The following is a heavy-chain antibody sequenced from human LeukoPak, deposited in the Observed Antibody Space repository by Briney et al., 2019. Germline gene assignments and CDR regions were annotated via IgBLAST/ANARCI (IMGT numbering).Heavy chain of an antibody. V-gene: IGHV3-23*01. J-gene: IGHJ4*02. CDR2: ISASGP. CDR1: GFTFSRLA. Sequence: PGGSLRLSCAASGFTFSRLAMTWVRQAPGKGLEWVSTISASGPYYADAVRGRLTISRDNSKNTLYLQMNSLRVEDTAMYYCAKAGTQQWLLFVGVYWGQGALVTVSS. CDR3: AKAGTQQWLLFVGVY. D-gene: IGHD6-19*01.